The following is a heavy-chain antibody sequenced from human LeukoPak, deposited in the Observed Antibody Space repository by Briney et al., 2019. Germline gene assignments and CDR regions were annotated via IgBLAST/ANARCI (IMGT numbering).Heavy chain of an antibody. J-gene: IGHJ4*02. V-gene: IGHV3-11*01. CDR2: IRSSGSTI. D-gene: IGHD2-15*01. CDR3: ARGPTLADY. Sequence: GRSLRLFCAASGLIFSVYYTSWIRQAPGKGMEWVSYIRSSGSTIYYADSVKGRITISRDNAKNSLYLQMNSLRAEDTAVYYCARGPTLADYWGQGTLVTVSS. CDR1: GLIFSVYY.